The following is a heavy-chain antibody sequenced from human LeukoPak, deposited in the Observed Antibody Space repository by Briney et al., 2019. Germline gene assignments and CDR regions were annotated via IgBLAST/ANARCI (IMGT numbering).Heavy chain of an antibody. CDR1: GGSFSGYY. D-gene: IGHD6-13*01. J-gene: IGHJ2*01. Sequence: SQTLSLTCPCYGGSFSGYYWSWIRQPPRKGLGLIGEINHSGSLNYNPSLKSRVTISVDTSNNQFSLKLSSVTAADTAVYYCARDRHVAAAGPYWYFDLWGRGTLVTVSS. CDR2: INHSGSL. CDR3: ARDRHVAAAGPYWYFDL. V-gene: IGHV4-34*01.